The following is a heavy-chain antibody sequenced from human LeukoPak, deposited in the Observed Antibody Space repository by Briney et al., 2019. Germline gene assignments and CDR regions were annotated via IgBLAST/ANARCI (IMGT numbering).Heavy chain of an antibody. V-gene: IGHV4-34*01. D-gene: IGHD2-2*01. CDR1: GGSFSGYY. Sequence: PSETLSLTCAVYGGSFSGYYRSWIRQPPGKGLEWIGEINHSGSTNYNPSLKSRVTISVDTSKNQFSLKLSSVAAADTAVYYCARVRYCSSTSCYSHWFDPWGQGTLVTVSS. CDR3: ARVRYCSSTSCYSHWFDP. J-gene: IGHJ5*02. CDR2: INHSGST.